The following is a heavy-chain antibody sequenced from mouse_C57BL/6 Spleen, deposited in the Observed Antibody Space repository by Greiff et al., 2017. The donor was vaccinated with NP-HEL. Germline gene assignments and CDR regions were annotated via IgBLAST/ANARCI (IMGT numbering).Heavy chain of an antibody. V-gene: IGHV5-9*01. J-gene: IGHJ2*01. D-gene: IGHD1-1*01. Sequence: EVKLVESGGGLVKPGGSLKLSCAASGFTFSSYTMSWVRQTPEKRLEWVATISGGGGNTYYPDSVKGRFTISRDNAKNTLYLQMSSLRSEDTALYYCARQNGLLRYQYYFDYWGQGTTLTVSS. CDR2: ISGGGGNT. CDR1: GFTFSSYT. CDR3: ARQNGLLRYQYYFDY.